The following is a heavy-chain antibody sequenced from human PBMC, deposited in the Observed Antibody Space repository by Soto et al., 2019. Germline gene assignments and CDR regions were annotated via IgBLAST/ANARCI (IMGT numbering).Heavy chain of an antibody. D-gene: IGHD3-3*01. Sequence: QITLKESGPTLVKPTQTLTLTCTFSGFSLSTGGVGVGWIRQPPGKALEWLALIYWDDDKRYSPSLKSRLTITKDTSKNQVVLTMTNMDPVDTATYYCAHTSPYCDFWCGKWDGWFDPWGQGTLVTVSS. J-gene: IGHJ5*02. CDR3: AHTSPYCDFWCGKWDGWFDP. CDR2: IYWDDDK. CDR1: GFSLSTGGVG. V-gene: IGHV2-5*02.